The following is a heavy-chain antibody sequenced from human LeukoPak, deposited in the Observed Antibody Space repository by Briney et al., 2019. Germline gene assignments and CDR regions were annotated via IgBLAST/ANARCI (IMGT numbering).Heavy chain of an antibody. CDR3: ARRRFTYYFASGSNPSDY. J-gene: IGHJ4*02. CDR2: VSGSSSYI. Sequence: PGGSLRLSCAASGFTFSSYTMNWVRQAPGKGLEWVSSVSGSSSYIYYADSLKGRFTISRDNAKNSLYLQMNSLRAEDTAVYYCARRRFTYYFASGSNPSDYWGQGTLVTVSS. D-gene: IGHD3-10*01. CDR1: GFTFSSYT. V-gene: IGHV3-21*01.